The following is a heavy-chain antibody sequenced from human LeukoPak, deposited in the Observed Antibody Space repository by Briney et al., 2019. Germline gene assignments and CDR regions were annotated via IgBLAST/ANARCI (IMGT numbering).Heavy chain of an antibody. Sequence: GGSLRLSCAASGFTFDDYAMHWVRQAPGKGLEWVSGISWNSGSIGYADSVKGRFTISRDNAKNSLYLQMNSLRAEDTALYYCAKAYDILTGTPVADAFDIWGQGTMVTVSS. CDR1: GFTFDDYA. CDR3: AKAYDILTGTPVADAFDI. J-gene: IGHJ3*02. CDR2: ISWNSGSI. D-gene: IGHD3-9*01. V-gene: IGHV3-9*01.